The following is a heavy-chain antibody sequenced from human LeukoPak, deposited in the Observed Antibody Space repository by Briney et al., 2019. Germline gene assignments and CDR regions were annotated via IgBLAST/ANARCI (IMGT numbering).Heavy chain of an antibody. V-gene: IGHV3-23*01. CDR1: GFTFSTNG. CDR3: AKGLNWFDP. D-gene: IGHD2-8*01. J-gene: IGHJ5*02. Sequence: GGSLRLSCVVSGFTFSTNGTRWVRQAPGKGLEWVSGLSGSGSSVYYADSVRGRLTISRDNSRNTLYLQLDSLRADDTAVYYCAKGLNWFDPWGEGTPVIVSS. CDR2: LSGSGSSV.